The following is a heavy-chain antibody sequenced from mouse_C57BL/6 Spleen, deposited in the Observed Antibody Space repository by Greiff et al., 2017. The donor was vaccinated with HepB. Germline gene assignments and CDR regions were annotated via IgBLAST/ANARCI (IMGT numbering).Heavy chain of an antibody. J-gene: IGHJ4*01. CDR3: ARSDYYGSSYNYAMDY. D-gene: IGHD1-1*01. CDR1: GYTFTSYW. Sequence: VQLQQPGAELVKPGASVKLSCKASGYTFTSYWMHWVKQRPGRGLEWIGRIDPNSGGTKYNEKFKSKATLTVDKPSSTGYMQLSSLTSEDSAVYYWARSDYYGSSYNYAMDYWGQGTSVTVSS. CDR2: IDPNSGGT. V-gene: IGHV1-72*01.